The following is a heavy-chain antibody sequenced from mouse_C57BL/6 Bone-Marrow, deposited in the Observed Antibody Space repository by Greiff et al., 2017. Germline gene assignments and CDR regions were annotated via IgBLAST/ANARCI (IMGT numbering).Heavy chain of an antibody. Sequence: VQLQQSGAELVKPGASVKISCKASGYAFSSYWMNWVKQRPGKGLEWIGQIYPGDGDTNYNGKFKGKATLTADKSSSTAYMQLSSLTSEDSAVYCCARSGMVRDYFDYWGQGTTLTVSS. CDR2: IYPGDGDT. CDR1: GYAFSSYW. CDR3: ARSGMVRDYFDY. J-gene: IGHJ2*01. D-gene: IGHD2-2*01. V-gene: IGHV1-80*01.